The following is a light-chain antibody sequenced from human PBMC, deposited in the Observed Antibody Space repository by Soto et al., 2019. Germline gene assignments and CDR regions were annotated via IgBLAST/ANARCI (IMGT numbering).Light chain of an antibody. J-gene: IGLJ3*02. Sequence: QSVLTQPRSVSGSPGQSVTISCTGSNSDVGGYNYVSWYQQHPGKAPELMIFDVSRRPSGVPDRFSGSKSGNTASLTISGLQAEDEADYYCLLSYSGTNWVFGGGTKLTVL. CDR1: NSDVGGYNY. CDR3: LLSYSGTNWV. CDR2: DVS. V-gene: IGLV2-11*01.